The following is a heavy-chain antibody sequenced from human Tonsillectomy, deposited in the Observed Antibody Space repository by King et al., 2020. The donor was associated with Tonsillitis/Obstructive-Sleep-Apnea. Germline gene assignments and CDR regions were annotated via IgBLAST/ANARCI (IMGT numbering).Heavy chain of an antibody. D-gene: IGHD3-22*01. Sequence: VQLVESGGGLVQPGGSLRLSCAASGFTFSNFWMSWVRQAPGKGLEWVTNIKEDGSEKYYVDSVKGRFTISRDNAKNSLYLQMNSLRAEDTAVYQCARVLDYYDSRGYRAFDIWGQGTMVTVSS. CDR3: ARVLDYYDSRGYRAFDI. CDR1: GFTFSNFW. CDR2: IKEDGSEK. J-gene: IGHJ3*02. V-gene: IGHV3-7*03.